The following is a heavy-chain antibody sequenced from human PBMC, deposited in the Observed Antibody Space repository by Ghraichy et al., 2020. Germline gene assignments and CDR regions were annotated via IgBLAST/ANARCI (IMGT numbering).Heavy chain of an antibody. D-gene: IGHD1-1*01. CDR2: MWSGGGT. CDR3: TRKTDGPDGDY. Sequence: GGSLRLSCGVSGFSVGNNYMSWVRQAPGKGPEWVSLMWSGGGTEYAAAVRGRFTISRDNSKNTLYLQMNSLRAEDTAMYYCTRKTDGPDGDYWGQGALVTVSS. J-gene: IGHJ4*02. CDR1: GFSVGNNY. V-gene: IGHV3-66*01.